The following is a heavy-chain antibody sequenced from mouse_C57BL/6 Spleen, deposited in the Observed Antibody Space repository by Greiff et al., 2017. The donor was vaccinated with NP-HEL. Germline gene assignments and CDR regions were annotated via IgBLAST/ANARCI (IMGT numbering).Heavy chain of an antibody. J-gene: IGHJ4*01. V-gene: IGHV1-42*01. D-gene: IGHD2-4*01. CDR1: GYSFTGYY. CDR2: INPITGGT. CDR3: ARRGDYDYDGGDRYAMDY. Sequence: VQLQQSGPELVKPGASVKISCKASGYSFTGYYMNWVKQSPEKSLEWIGEINPITGGTTYNQKFKAKATLTVDKSSSTAYMQLKSLTSEDSAVYYCARRGDYDYDGGDRYAMDYWGQGTSVTVSS.